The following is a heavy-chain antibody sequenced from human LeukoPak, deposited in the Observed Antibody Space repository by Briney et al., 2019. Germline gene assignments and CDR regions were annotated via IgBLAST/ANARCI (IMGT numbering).Heavy chain of an antibody. V-gene: IGHV3-66*01. CDR3: ARVSYDSSGTADYVDY. J-gene: IGHJ4*02. CDR2: IYSGGST. CDR1: GFTVSSNY. D-gene: IGHD3-22*01. Sequence: SGGSLRLPCAASGFTVSSNYMSWVRQAPGKGLEWVSVIYSGGSTYYADSVKGRFTISRDNSKNTLYLQMNSLRAEDTAVYYCARVSYDSSGTADYVDYWGQGTLVTVSS.